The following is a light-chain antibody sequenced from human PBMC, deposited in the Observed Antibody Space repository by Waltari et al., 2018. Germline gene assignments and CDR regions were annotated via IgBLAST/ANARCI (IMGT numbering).Light chain of an antibody. J-gene: IGKJ3*01. Sequence: DIQMTQSPSSLSASIGDRVTITCRASQGISTYLVWYQQKPGKVPKLLIYAASTLQSGVPSRFSGSGSGTDFTLTISGLQPEDAATDYCQKYNRAPFTFGPGTKVHIK. CDR3: QKYNRAPFT. CDR2: AAS. V-gene: IGKV1-27*01. CDR1: QGISTY.